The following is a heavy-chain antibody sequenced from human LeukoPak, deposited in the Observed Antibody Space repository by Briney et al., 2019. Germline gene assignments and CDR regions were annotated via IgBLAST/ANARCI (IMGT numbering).Heavy chain of an antibody. J-gene: IGHJ4*02. CDR1: GGSISSSSYY. D-gene: IGHD3-22*01. Sequence: SETLSLTCTVSGGSISSSSYYWGWIRQPPGKGLEWIRSLYYSGSTYYNPSLKSRVTISVDTSKNQFSLNLSSVTAPDTAVYYCARLYYDSSGYYQICYFDYWGQGTLVTVSS. V-gene: IGHV4-39*01. CDR2: LYYSGST. CDR3: ARLYYDSSGYYQICYFDY.